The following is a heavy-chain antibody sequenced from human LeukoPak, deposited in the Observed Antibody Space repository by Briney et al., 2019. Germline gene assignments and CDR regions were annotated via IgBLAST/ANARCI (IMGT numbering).Heavy chain of an antibody. D-gene: IGHD2-2*03. Sequence: GGSLRLSCAASGFTFINSWMTWVRQAPGKGLEWVGRIRSTPDGGATDYATPVKGRFTISRDDSKNTLYLQMSSLRTEDTAVYYCATDLHFGYCTATSCANYWGQGTLVTVSS. CDR3: ATDLHFGYCTATSCANY. V-gene: IGHV3-15*01. J-gene: IGHJ4*02. CDR2: IRSTPDGGAT. CDR1: GFTFINSW.